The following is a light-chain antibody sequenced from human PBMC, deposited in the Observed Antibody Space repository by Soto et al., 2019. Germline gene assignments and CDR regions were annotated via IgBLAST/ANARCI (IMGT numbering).Light chain of an antibody. V-gene: IGKV3-11*01. CDR3: QQHINWPRT. Sequence: EIVLTQSPATLSLSQGDRATLSCRASQSVSGFLAWYQQKPGQAPRLLIYDASDSATGIPARFSGSGSGTGFTLTNSSLVPVYLVLAYGQQHINWPRTFGQGTKLEIK. CDR1: QSVSGF. J-gene: IGKJ2*01. CDR2: DAS.